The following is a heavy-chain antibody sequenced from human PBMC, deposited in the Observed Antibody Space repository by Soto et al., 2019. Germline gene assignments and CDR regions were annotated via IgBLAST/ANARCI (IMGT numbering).Heavy chain of an antibody. D-gene: IGHD2-8*01. CDR2: IYPGDSDT. J-gene: IGHJ6*02. Sequence: VESLKISCKGSGYNFTSYWIGCGLQMPGKVLEWMGIIYPGDSDTRYSPSFQGQVTISADKSISTAYLQWSSLKASDTAMYYCARLIVPPHYYGMDVWGQGTTVTVSS. V-gene: IGHV5-51*01. CDR3: ARLIVPPHYYGMDV. CDR1: GYNFTSYW.